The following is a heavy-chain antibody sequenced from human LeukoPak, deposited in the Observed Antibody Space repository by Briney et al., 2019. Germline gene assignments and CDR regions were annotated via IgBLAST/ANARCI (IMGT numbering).Heavy chain of an antibody. CDR1: GGSISSGDYY. J-gene: IGHJ5*02. CDR3: ARGGAVVPAAQNWFDP. CDR2: IYHSGST. V-gene: IGHV4-30-2*01. Sequence: SQTLSLTCTVSGGSISSGDYYWSWIRQPPGKGLEWIGYIYHSGSTYYNPSLKSRVTISVDRSKNQFSLKLSSVTAADTAVYYCARGGAVVPAAQNWFDPWGQGTLVTVSS. D-gene: IGHD2-2*01.